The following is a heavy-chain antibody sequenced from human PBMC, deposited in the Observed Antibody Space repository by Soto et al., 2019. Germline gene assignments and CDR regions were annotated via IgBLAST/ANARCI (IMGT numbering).Heavy chain of an antibody. CDR2: IYYSGST. CDR1: GGSISSSSYY. Sequence: SETLSLTCTVSGGSISSSSYYWGWIRQPPWKGLEWIGSIYYSGSTYYNPSLKSRVTISVDTSKNQFSLKLSSVTAADTAVYYCARHTTPKGNYYYYMDVWGKGTTVTVSS. CDR3: ARHTTPKGNYYYYMDV. V-gene: IGHV4-39*01. D-gene: IGHD1-1*01. J-gene: IGHJ6*03.